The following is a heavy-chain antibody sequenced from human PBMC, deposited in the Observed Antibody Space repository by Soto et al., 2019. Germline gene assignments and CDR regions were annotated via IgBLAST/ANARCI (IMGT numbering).Heavy chain of an antibody. CDR1: GGTFSSHA. Sequence: ASVKVSCKASGGTFSSHAISWVRQAPGQGLEWMGWIIPIFGTAKYAQKFQGRVTIIADESTSTAYMDLSSLRSEDTAVYYCATAPSGYDSRGYFDYWGQGTQVTVS. D-gene: IGHD3-22*01. V-gene: IGHV1-69*13. J-gene: IGHJ4*02. CDR2: IIPIFGTA. CDR3: ATAPSGYDSRGYFDY.